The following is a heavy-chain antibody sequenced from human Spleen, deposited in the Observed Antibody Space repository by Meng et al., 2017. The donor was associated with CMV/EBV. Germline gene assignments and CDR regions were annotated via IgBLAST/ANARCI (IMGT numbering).Heavy chain of an antibody. J-gene: IGHJ3*02. CDR1: GFTFSSHE. Sequence: GESLKISCAASGFTFSSHEMNWVRQAPGKGLEWVSYISSSGITIHYADSVKGRFTISRDNAKNSLYLQMNSLGAEDTAVYYCARDFWSGYYWDTFDIWGQGTMVTVSS. CDR2: ISSSGITI. CDR3: ARDFWSGYYWDTFDI. D-gene: IGHD3-3*01. V-gene: IGHV3-48*03.